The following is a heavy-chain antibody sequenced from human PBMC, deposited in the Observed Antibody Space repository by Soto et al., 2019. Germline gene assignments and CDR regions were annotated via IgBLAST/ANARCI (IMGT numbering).Heavy chain of an antibody. Sequence: QVQLQESGPGLVRPSGTLSLTCGVSGDSISSSHWWSWVRQPPGKGLEWIGETYHSGNTNYSPSLRGRGTISGDKSKNQFSLRLTSVTAADTALYFCARVMGVASGGPLDYWGQGTLVTVSS. V-gene: IGHV4-4*02. D-gene: IGHD2-15*01. CDR1: GDSISSSHW. CDR2: TYHSGNT. J-gene: IGHJ4*02. CDR3: ARVMGVASGGPLDY.